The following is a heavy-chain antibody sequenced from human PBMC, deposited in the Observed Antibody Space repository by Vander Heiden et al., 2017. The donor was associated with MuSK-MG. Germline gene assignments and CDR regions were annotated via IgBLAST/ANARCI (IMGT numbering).Heavy chain of an antibody. Sequence: QLQLVQSGAEVKKPGASVKVSCKVSGYTLTEFSMHWVRQAPGKGLEWMGGFDPEDGETIYAQKFQGRVTMTEDTSTDTAYMELRSLRSEDTAVYYCATVTAFGEPFDYWGQGTLVTVSS. CDR3: ATVTAFGEPFDY. CDR2: FDPEDGET. J-gene: IGHJ4*02. V-gene: IGHV1-24*01. CDR1: GYTLTEFS. D-gene: IGHD3-10*01.